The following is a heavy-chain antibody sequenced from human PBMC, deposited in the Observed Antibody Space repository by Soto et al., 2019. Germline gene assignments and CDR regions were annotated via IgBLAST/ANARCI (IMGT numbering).Heavy chain of an antibody. Sequence: GGSLRLSCVGSGFTFSNAWMSWVRQAPGKGLEWVGRIKSIYNGGTIEYAAPVKGRFIITRDDSRATVFLQMNSLKTEDTAVYYCATGQYFDFWGQGTQVTVPQ. CDR3: ATGQYFDF. J-gene: IGHJ4*02. CDR1: GFTFSNAW. V-gene: IGHV3-15*01. CDR2: IKSIYNGGTI.